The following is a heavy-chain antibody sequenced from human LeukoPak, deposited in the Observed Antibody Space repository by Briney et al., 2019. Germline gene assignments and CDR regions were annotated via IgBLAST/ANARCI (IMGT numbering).Heavy chain of an antibody. Sequence: PGGSLRLSCAAAGFTINMYAMSWVRQVAGEGLKWVSGISGGGGSTYYTDSVKGRFTISRDNSKNTLYLQMSSLRAEDTAVYYCAQYSSGWYSVYDYWGQGTLVTLSS. CDR1: GFTINMYA. J-gene: IGHJ4*02. D-gene: IGHD6-19*01. V-gene: IGHV3-23*01. CDR3: AQYSSGWYSVYDY. CDR2: ISGGGGST.